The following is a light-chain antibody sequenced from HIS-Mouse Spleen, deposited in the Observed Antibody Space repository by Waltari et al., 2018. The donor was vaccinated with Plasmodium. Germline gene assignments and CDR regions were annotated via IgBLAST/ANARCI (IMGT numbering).Light chain of an antibody. CDR1: ALPKNY. Sequence: SYELTQPPSVSVSPGQTARITCPGDALPKNYAYWYQQKSGQAPVLVIYEDSKRPSGIPERFSGSSSGTMATLTISGVQVEDEADYYCYSTDSSGNHRVFGGGTKLTVL. J-gene: IGLJ3*02. V-gene: IGLV3-10*01. CDR3: YSTDSSGNHRV. CDR2: EDS.